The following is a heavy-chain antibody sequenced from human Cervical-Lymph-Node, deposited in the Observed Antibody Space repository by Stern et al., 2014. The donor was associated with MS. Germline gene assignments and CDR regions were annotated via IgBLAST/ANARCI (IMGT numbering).Heavy chain of an antibody. V-gene: IGHV1-46*03. Sequence: QLVQSGAEVKKPGASVKVSCEASGFTFTTHYMHWIRQGPGEGLGWVGIHNPNSATTSYARHFQGRVIITRDTSTSTIYMELTGLRSEDTALYFCTRVQRERRALDHFDPWGQGTLVTVSS. CDR2: HNPNSATT. J-gene: IGHJ5*02. CDR3: TRVQRERRALDHFDP. CDR1: GFTFTTHY. D-gene: IGHD1-1*01.